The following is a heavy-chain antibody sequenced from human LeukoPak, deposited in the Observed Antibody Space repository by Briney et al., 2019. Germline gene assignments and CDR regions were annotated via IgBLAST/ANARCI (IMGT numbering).Heavy chain of an antibody. CDR2: IKQDGSEK. V-gene: IGHV3-7*01. D-gene: IGHD6-13*01. J-gene: IGHJ4*02. Sequence: PGGSLRLSFAACGLTFSSYWMSWVRQAPGKGLEWVANIKQDGSEKYYVDSVKGRFTISRDNAKNALYLQMNSLRAEDTAVYYCARSIAAASSSYYFDYWGQGTLVTVSS. CDR1: GLTFSSYW. CDR3: ARSIAAASSSYYFDY.